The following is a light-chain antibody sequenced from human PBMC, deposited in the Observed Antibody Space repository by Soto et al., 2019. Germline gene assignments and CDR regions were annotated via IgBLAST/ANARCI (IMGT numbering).Light chain of an antibody. CDR3: QQYNSYSWT. Sequence: DIQMTQSPSTLSASVGDRLTITCRANQSISSWLAWYQQKPGKPPKLLIYKASSLEGGVPSRFSGSGSGTEFTLTISSLQPDDFATYYCQQYNSYSWTFGQGTKVEIK. J-gene: IGKJ1*01. V-gene: IGKV1-5*03. CDR2: KAS. CDR1: QSISSW.